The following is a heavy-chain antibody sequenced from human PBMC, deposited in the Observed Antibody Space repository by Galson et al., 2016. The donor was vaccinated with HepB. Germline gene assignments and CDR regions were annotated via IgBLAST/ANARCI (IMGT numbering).Heavy chain of an antibody. Sequence: SLRLSCAASGFSFSDYWMHWVRQAPGKGLVWVSRINRDGSSATYADSVEGRFTVSRDSSKDTLYLQMNSLRAEDTAVYYCTRDSRWSNSLCDYWGQGTLVTVSS. D-gene: IGHD4-23*01. V-gene: IGHV3-74*01. CDR3: TRDSRWSNSLCDY. CDR2: INRDGSSA. J-gene: IGHJ4*02. CDR1: GFSFSDYW.